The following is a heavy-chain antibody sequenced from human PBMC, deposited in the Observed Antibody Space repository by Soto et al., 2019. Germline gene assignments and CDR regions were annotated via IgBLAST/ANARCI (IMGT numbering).Heavy chain of an antibody. Sequence: QVQLVQSGAEVKKPGSSVKVSCKASGGTFSSYTISWVRQAPGQGLEWMGRIIPILGIANYAQKFQGRVTSTADKSTSTAYMELSSLRSEDTAVYYCARRPLSLTGGDYCGQGTLVTVSS. CDR3: ARRPLSLTGGDY. D-gene: IGHD3-9*01. J-gene: IGHJ4*02. CDR1: GGTFSSYT. CDR2: IIPILGIA. V-gene: IGHV1-69*02.